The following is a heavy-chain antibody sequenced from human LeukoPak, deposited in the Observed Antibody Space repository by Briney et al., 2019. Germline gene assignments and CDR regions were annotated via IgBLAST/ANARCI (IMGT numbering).Heavy chain of an antibody. CDR1: GFMFSSNW. CDR2: IKEGGTET. D-gene: IGHD5-24*01. J-gene: IGHJ4*02. Sequence: GGSLRLSCAASGFMFSSNWMSWVRLAPGKGLEWVANIKEGGTETYYVDSVKGRFTISRDNAKNSLYLQMNSLRVEDTAVYYCAKEGRSLQTYWGQGTLATVSS. V-gene: IGHV3-7*03. CDR3: AKEGRSLQTY.